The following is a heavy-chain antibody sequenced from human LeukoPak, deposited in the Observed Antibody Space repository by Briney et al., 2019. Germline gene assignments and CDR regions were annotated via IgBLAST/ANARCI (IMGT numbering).Heavy chain of an antibody. CDR3: ASISYGSGTGDY. CDR1: GGAISSSSYY. Sequence: PSETLSLTCTVSGGAISSSSYYWGWIRQPPGKGLEWIGSIYYSGSTYYNPSLKSRVTISVDTSKNQFSLKLSSVTAADTAVYYCASISYGSGTGDYWGQGTLVTVSS. D-gene: IGHD3-10*01. V-gene: IGHV4-39*01. J-gene: IGHJ4*02. CDR2: IYYSGST.